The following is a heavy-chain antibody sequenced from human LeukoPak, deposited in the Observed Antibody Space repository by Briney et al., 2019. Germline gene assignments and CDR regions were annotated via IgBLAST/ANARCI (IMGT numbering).Heavy chain of an antibody. CDR1: GFTFSSYW. CDR2: IKQDGSET. CDR3: ARAGYSNGWYYLDY. J-gene: IGHJ4*02. V-gene: IGHV3-7*01. Sequence: GGSLRLSCAASGFTFSSYWMSWVRQAPGKGLEWVANIKQDGSETYYVDSVVGRFTISRDNAKNSLYLQMIRLRAEDTAVYYCARAGYSNGWYYLDYWGQGTLVTVSS. D-gene: IGHD6-19*01.